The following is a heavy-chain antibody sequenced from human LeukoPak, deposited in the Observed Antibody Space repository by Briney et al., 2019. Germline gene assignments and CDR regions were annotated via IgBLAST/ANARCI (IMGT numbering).Heavy chain of an antibody. J-gene: IGHJ5*02. CDR1: GGSISSYY. CDR3: ARVRRDFWSGYRVNWFDP. CDR2: IYYSGST. D-gene: IGHD3-3*01. V-gene: IGHV4-59*12. Sequence: SETLSLTCAVSGGSISSYYWSWIRQPPGKGLEWIGYIYYSGSTKYNPSLKSRVTISVATSKNQSSLKLSSLTAAETAVYYWARVRRDFWSGYRVNWFDPWGQGTLVTVSS.